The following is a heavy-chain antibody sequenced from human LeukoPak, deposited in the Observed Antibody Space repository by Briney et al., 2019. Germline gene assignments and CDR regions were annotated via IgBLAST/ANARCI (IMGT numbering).Heavy chain of an antibody. D-gene: IGHD3-10*01. J-gene: IGHJ4*02. Sequence: GGSLRLSCTASGITFNTYGLHWVRQAPGKGLEWVAVISYDGSNKYYADSVKGRFTISRDNSKNTLYLQMNSLRAEDTAVYYCAREGHPYGSGSIPKFEYWGQGTLVTVSS. CDR2: ISYDGSNK. CDR1: GITFNTYG. V-gene: IGHV3-30*03. CDR3: AREGHPYGSGSIPKFEY.